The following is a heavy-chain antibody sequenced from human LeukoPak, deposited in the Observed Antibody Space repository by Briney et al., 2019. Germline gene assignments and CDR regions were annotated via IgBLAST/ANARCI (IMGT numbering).Heavy chain of an antibody. CDR1: GFSVSYNY. CDR3: ARDPTAVANLPQYYLDY. J-gene: IGHJ4*02. V-gene: IGHV3-30*03. CDR2: ISYDRSLK. Sequence: GGSLRLSCAVSGFSVSYNYMSWVRQAPGKGLEWVAVISYDRSLKYYADSVRGRFTISSDNSKNTLYLQMNSLRVEDTAVYYCARDPTAVANLPQYYLDYWGQGILVTVSS. D-gene: IGHD4-23*01.